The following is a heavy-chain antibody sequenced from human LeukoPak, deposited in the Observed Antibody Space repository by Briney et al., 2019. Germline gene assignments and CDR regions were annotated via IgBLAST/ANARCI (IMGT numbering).Heavy chain of an antibody. Sequence: SETLSLTCTVSGGSISSYYWSWIRQPPRKGLEWIGYIYYSGATNYNPSLNSRVTISVDTSKNQFSLKLTSVTAADTAVYYCASSLAAAGPYYFDSWGQGTLVTVSS. V-gene: IGHV4-59*01. CDR2: IYYSGAT. CDR1: GGSISSYY. D-gene: IGHD6-13*01. J-gene: IGHJ4*02. CDR3: ASSLAAAGPYYFDS.